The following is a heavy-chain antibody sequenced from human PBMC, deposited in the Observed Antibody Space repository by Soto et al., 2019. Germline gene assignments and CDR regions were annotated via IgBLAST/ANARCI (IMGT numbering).Heavy chain of an antibody. J-gene: IGHJ5*02. CDR3: AGFKGYSSSAKWFDP. D-gene: IGHD6-6*01. CDR1: GGSIRSSSYY. CDR2: IYYIGST. V-gene: IGHV4-39*01. Sequence: PWETRSLTCPVSGGSIRSSSYYWGCIRHPPWQGLEFIVSIYYIGSTCHNTSLKSRVTISVATSKNHFSLKLSSVTAADPAVYYRAGFKGYSSSAKWFDPWALGTLVTVSS.